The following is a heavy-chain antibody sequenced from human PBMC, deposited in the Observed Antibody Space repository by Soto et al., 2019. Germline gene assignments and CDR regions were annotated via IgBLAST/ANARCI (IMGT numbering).Heavy chain of an antibody. V-gene: IGHV3-33*01. CDR1: GFTFSSYG. Sequence: GGSLRLSCAASGFTFSSYGMHWVRQAPGKGLEWVAVIWYDGSNKYYADSVKGRFTISRDNSKNTLYLQMNSLRAEDTAVYYCARDWEGELSFFRLALNAFDIWGQGTMVTVSS. J-gene: IGHJ3*02. CDR3: ARDWEGELSFFRLALNAFDI. D-gene: IGHD3-16*02. CDR2: IWYDGSNK.